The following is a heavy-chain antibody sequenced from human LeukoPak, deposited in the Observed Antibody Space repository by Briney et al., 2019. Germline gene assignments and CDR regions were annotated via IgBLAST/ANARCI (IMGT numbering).Heavy chain of an antibody. J-gene: IGHJ4*02. V-gene: IGHV3-21*04. Sequence: GGSLRLSCAASGFTFSSYSMNWVRQAPGKGLEWVSSISSSSSCIYYADSVKGRFTISRDNAKNSLYLQMNSLRAEDTAVYYCARERRKQWLVQPLDYWGQGTLVTVSS. D-gene: IGHD6-19*01. CDR1: GFTFSSYS. CDR3: ARERRKQWLVQPLDY. CDR2: ISSSSSCI.